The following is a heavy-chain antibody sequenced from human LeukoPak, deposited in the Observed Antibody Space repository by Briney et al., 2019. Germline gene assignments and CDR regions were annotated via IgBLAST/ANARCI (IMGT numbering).Heavy chain of an antibody. CDR3: ARGAPFYYDSSGYSGWFDP. CDR2: IYYSGST. D-gene: IGHD3-22*01. CDR1: GGSISSYY. V-gene: IGHV4-59*01. Sequence: PSETLSLTCTGSGGSISSYYWSWIRQPPGKGLEWIGHIYYSGSTNYNPALKSRVTISVDTSKNQFSLKLSSVTAADTAVYYCARGAPFYYDSSGYSGWFDPWGQGTLVTVPS. J-gene: IGHJ5*02.